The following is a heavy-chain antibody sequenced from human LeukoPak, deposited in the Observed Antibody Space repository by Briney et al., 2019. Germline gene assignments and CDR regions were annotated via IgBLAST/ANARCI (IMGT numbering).Heavy chain of an antibody. V-gene: IGHV1-24*01. J-gene: IGHJ4*02. D-gene: IGHD5-24*01. CDR2: FDPEDGET. Sequence: ASVKVSCKVSGYTLTELSMHWVRQAPGKGLEWMGGFDPEDGETIYAQKFQGRVTMTEDTSTDTAYMELSSLRSEDATVYYCACRDGYNWDYWGQGTLVTVSS. CDR1: GYTLTELS. CDR3: ACRDGYNWDY.